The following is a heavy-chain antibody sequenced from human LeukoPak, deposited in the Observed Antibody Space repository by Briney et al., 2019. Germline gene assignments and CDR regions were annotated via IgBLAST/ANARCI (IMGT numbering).Heavy chain of an antibody. V-gene: IGHV3-64D*06. D-gene: IGHD5-12*01. Sequence: GGPLRLSCSASGFTFSSYAMHWVRQAPGKGLEYVSAISSNGGTTYYADSVKGRFTISRDNSKNTLYLQMSSLRAEDTAVYYCVKARYGGYSGDYFDYWGQGTLVTVSS. CDR2: ISSNGGTT. J-gene: IGHJ4*02. CDR3: VKARYGGYSGDYFDY. CDR1: GFTFSSYA.